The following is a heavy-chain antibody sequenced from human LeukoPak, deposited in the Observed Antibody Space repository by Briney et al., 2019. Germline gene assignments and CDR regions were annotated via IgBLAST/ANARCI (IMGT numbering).Heavy chain of an antibody. J-gene: IGHJ4*02. CDR2: IYTSGST. Sequence: PSETLSLTCAVYGGSFSGYYWSWIRQPAGKGLEWIGRIYTSGSTNYNPSLKSRVTISVDTSKNQFSLKLSSVTAADTAVYYCARGYCSSTSCPTFDYWGQGTLVTVSS. V-gene: IGHV4-59*10. CDR1: GGSFSGYY. D-gene: IGHD2-2*01. CDR3: ARGYCSSTSCPTFDY.